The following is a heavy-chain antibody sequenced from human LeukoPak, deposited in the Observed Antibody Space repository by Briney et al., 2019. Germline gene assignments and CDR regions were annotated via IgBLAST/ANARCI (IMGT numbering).Heavy chain of an antibody. CDR2: ISTDGGGI. CDR3: ARYSSGSCYDY. D-gene: IGHD6-13*01. V-gene: IGHV3-64*01. CDR1: GFTFTTYA. J-gene: IGHJ4*02. Sequence: PGGSLRLSCAASGFTFTTYAMHWVRQAPGRGLEYVSAISTDGGGIYYANSVKGRFTISRDNSKNTLYLQMGSLRVEDMAVYYCARYSSGSCYDYWGQGTLVTVSS.